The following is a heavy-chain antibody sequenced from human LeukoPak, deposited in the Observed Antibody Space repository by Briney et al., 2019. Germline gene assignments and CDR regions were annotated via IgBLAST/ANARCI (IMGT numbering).Heavy chain of an antibody. CDR3: ARPPLYYDYVWGSYRYPFDY. D-gene: IGHD3-16*02. Sequence: GGSLRLSCAASGFTFRSYRMNWVRQAPGKGLEWVSYISGGSSTIYYADSVKGRFTISRDNAKNALYLQMNSLRAEDTAVYYCARPPLYYDYVWGSYRYPFDYWGQGSLVTVSS. CDR2: ISGGSSTI. J-gene: IGHJ4*02. V-gene: IGHV3-48*01. CDR1: GFTFRSYR.